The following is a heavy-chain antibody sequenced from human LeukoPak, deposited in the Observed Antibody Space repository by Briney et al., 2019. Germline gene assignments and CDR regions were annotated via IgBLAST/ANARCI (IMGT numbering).Heavy chain of an antibody. Sequence: SETLSLTCTVSGGSISSYYWSWIRQPPGKGLEWIGYIYYSGGTNYNPSLKSRVTISVDTSKNQFSLKLSSVTAADTAVYYCARGYSYGYLLDYWGQGTLVTVSS. J-gene: IGHJ4*02. CDR3: ARGYSYGYLLDY. D-gene: IGHD5-18*01. V-gene: IGHV4-59*01. CDR1: GGSISSYY. CDR2: IYYSGGT.